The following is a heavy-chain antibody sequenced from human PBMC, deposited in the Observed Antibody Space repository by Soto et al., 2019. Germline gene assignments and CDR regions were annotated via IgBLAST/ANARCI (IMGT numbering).Heavy chain of an antibody. CDR1: GGSISSYY. J-gene: IGHJ4*02. CDR3: ARDGRSSWLDY. V-gene: IGHV4-59*12. D-gene: IGHD6-13*01. CDR2: IYYSGST. Sequence: PSETLSLTCTVSGGSISSYYWSWIRQPPGKGLEWIGYIYYSGSTNYNPSLKSRVTISVDTSKNQFSLKLSSVTAADTAVYYCARDGRSSWLDYWGQGTLVTVS.